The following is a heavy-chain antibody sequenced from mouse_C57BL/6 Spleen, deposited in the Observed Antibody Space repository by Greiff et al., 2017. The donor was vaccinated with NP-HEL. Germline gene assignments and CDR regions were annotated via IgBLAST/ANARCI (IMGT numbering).Heavy chain of an antibody. CDR1: GYSFTGYY. CDR2: INPSTGGT. Sequence: EVKLMESGPELVKPGASVKISCKASGYSFTGYYMNWVKQSPEKSLEWIGEINPSTGGTTYNQKFKAKATLTVDKSSSTAYMQLKSLTSEDSAVYYCARDYSNYAMDYWGQGTSVTVSS. J-gene: IGHJ4*01. CDR3: ARDYSNYAMDY. V-gene: IGHV1-42*01. D-gene: IGHD2-5*01.